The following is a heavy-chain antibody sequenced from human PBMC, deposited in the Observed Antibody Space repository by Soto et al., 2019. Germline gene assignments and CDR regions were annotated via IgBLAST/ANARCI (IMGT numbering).Heavy chain of an antibody. V-gene: IGHV4-31*11. Sequence: SETLSLTCAVSGGSISGSPYYWGWIRQPPGKGLEWIGYIYYSGSTYYNPSLKSRVTISVDTSKNQFSLKLSSVTAADTAVYYCARDYYDSSGYVYYFDYWGQGTLVTVSS. J-gene: IGHJ4*02. CDR1: GGSISGSPYY. D-gene: IGHD3-22*01. CDR2: IYYSGST. CDR3: ARDYYDSSGYVYYFDY.